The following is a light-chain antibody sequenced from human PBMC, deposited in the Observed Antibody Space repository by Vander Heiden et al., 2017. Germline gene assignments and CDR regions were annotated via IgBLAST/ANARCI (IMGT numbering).Light chain of an antibody. CDR2: DAS. V-gene: IGKV3-11*01. CDR3: QRPSDWAMYT. J-gene: IGKJ2*01. Sequence: EIVLTQSPATLSLSPGERATLSCRASQIVSSYLAWYQPIPGHAPRLLIYDASNSATGIPARYSGSGYGTGFTLTIGSRAPEYCAVYYCQRPSDWAMYTFGEGTKLEIK. CDR1: QIVSSY.